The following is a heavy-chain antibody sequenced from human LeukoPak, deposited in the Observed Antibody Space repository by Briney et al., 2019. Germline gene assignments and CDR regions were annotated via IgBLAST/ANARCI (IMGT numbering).Heavy chain of an antibody. D-gene: IGHD3-22*01. CDR2: IYSGGST. CDR3: ARDNYYDSSGYYPGVDY. Sequence: GGSLRLSCAASGFTVSSNYMSWVRQAPGKGLEWVSVIYSGGSTYYADSVKGRLTISRDNSKNTLYLQMNSLRAEDTAVYYCARDNYYDSSGYYPGVDYWGQGTLVTVSS. J-gene: IGHJ4*02. CDR1: GFTVSSNY. V-gene: IGHV3-53*01.